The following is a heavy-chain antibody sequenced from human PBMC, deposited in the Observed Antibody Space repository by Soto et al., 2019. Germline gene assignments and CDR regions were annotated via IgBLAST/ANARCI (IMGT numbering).Heavy chain of an antibody. Sequence: ASVKASCKASGDTFTNSGIHWVRQAPGQRLEWMGWISGYNGNTKYAQKLQGRVTMTRDTSTSTDYMELRSLRSDDTAVYYCARAAATPRSPSADYWGQGSLVTVSS. CDR2: ISGYNGNT. CDR3: ARAAATPRSPSADY. J-gene: IGHJ4*02. V-gene: IGHV1-18*01. D-gene: IGHD6-13*01. CDR1: GDTFTNSG.